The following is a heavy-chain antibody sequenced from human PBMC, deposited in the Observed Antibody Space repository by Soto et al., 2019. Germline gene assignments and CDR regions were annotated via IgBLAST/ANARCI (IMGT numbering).Heavy chain of an antibody. CDR3: ARERDPFDI. CDR1: GLSFSDYS. CDR2: ISSGSTYI. Sequence: EVQLVESGGGLVKPGGSLRLSCAASGLSFSDYSMTWVRQAPGKGLEWVSSISSGSTYINYADSVKGRFTISRDNAQNSLYLQMNGLRAEDTAVYYCARERDPFDIWGQGTIVTVSS. V-gene: IGHV3-21*01. J-gene: IGHJ3*02.